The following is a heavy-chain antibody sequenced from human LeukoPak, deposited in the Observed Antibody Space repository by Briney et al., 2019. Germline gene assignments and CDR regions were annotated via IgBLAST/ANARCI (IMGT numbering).Heavy chain of an antibody. V-gene: IGHV3-64*01. CDR2: ISSNGGST. Sequence: GGSLRLSCAASGFTFSSYAMHWVRQAPGKGLEYVSAISSNGGSTYYANSVKGRFTISRDNSKNTLYLQMDSLRAEDMAVYYCARVVDYYDSSGYIDYWGQGTLVTVSS. CDR3: ARVVDYYDSSGYIDY. CDR1: GFTFSSYA. J-gene: IGHJ4*02. D-gene: IGHD3-22*01.